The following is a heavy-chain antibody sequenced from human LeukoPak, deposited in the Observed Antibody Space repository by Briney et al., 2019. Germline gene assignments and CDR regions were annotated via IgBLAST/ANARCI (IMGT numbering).Heavy chain of an antibody. J-gene: IGHJ4*02. D-gene: IGHD6-19*01. Sequence: SETLSLTCTVSGGSISSYFWSWIRQPPGKGLEWIGYIYYSGSTSYNPSLKSRVTMSVDTSENQFSLKLSSVTAADTAVYYCARIDRAVAGTIDYWGQGTLVTVSS. CDR3: ARIDRAVAGTIDY. CDR1: GGSISSYF. V-gene: IGHV4-59*08. CDR2: IYYSGST.